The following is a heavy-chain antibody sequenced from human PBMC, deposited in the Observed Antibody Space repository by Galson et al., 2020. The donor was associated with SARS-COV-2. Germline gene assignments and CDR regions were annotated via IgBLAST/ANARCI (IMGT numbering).Heavy chain of an antibody. J-gene: IGHJ4*02. CDR2: LYSEGSST. Sequence: GGSLRLSCAASGFPFSSYWMHWVRQAPGKGLVWVSRLYSEGSSTSYADSVKGRFTISGDDAKNTLYLHMRSLRAEDTAVYYCAKDALEYTGNYYYFDYWGQGTLVTVSS. D-gene: IGHD1-26*01. CDR1: GFPFSSYW. V-gene: IGHV3-74*01. CDR3: AKDALEYTGNYYYFDY.